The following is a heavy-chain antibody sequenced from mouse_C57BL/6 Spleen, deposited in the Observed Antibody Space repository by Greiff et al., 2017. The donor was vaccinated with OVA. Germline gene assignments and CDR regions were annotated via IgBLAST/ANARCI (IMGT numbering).Heavy chain of an antibody. J-gene: IGHJ2*01. CDR2: IYPGSGST. D-gene: IGHD1-1*01. CDR1: GYTFTSYW. V-gene: IGHV1-55*01. CDR3: ARWGTVEAYYFDY. Sequence: VQLQQPGAELVKPGASVKISCKASGYTFTSYWITWVKQRPGQGLEWIGDIYPGSGSTNYNEKFKSKATLTVDTSSSTAYMQLSSLTSEDSAVYYCARWGTVEAYYFDYWGQGTTLTVSS.